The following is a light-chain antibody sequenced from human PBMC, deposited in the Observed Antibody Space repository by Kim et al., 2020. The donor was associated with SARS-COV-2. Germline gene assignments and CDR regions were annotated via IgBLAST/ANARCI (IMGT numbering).Light chain of an antibody. CDR2: GKN. CDR3: NTRDSSGDHYV. V-gene: IGLV3-19*01. CDR1: SRRSYY. J-gene: IGLJ1*01. Sequence: ALGQTATITCQGESRRSYYAGCYNQKPGEAPVNVVYGKNNRPSGSPGRLSGPNSGNTASLTITGAQAEDEADYYCNTRDSSGDHYVFGTGTKVTVL.